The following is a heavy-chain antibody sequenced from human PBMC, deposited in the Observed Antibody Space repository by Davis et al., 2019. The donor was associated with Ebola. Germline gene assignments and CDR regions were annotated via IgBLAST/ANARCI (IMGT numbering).Heavy chain of an antibody. Sequence: GESLKISCESSGFGFRSHWIGWVRQRPGKGLDWMGMVIPGDSDPIYSPSFQGQVTISADKSISTAYLQWSSLKASDTAMYYCARQGRKGIDVDYGMDVWGQGTTVTVSS. J-gene: IGHJ6*02. V-gene: IGHV5-51*01. D-gene: IGHD2-21*01. CDR2: VIPGDSDP. CDR1: GFGFRSHW. CDR3: ARQGRKGIDVDYGMDV.